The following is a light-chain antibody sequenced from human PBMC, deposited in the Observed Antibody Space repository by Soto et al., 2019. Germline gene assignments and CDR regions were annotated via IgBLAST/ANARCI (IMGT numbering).Light chain of an antibody. CDR3: QQSYSTPLT. CDR2: AAS. CDR1: QSIGSY. V-gene: IGKV1-39*01. Sequence: DIQMTQSPSSLSASVGDRVPITCRASQSIGSYLKWYQQKPGKAPKLLIYAASSLQSGVPSRLSGSGSGTDFTLTISSLQPEDFATYYCQQSYSTPLTFGGGTKVEIK. J-gene: IGKJ4*02.